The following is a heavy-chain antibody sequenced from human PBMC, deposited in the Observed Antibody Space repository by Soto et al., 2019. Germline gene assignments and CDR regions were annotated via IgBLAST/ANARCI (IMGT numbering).Heavy chain of an antibody. Sequence: PGESLKISCKGSGYSFPSQWIGWVRQTPGKGLEWMGSIYPADSDTRYSPSFQGQVTISADKSIGTAYLEWSNLKASDTAMYYCARIPYSTTSYYDHSYGMDVWGQGTTVTVSS. CDR2: IYPADSDT. CDR1: GYSFPSQW. CDR3: ARIPYSTTSYYDHSYGMDV. D-gene: IGHD6-13*01. V-gene: IGHV5-51*01. J-gene: IGHJ6*02.